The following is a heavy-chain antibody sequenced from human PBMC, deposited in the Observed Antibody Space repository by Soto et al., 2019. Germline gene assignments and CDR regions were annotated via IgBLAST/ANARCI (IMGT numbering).Heavy chain of an antibody. CDR3: ARVPGTTPIWFDP. V-gene: IGHV1-18*04. J-gene: IGHJ5*02. CDR1: GYTFNSYG. Sequence: ASVKVSCKASGYTFNSYGIGWVRQAPGQGLEWMGWISTYNGNTNYAQKLQGRVTMTTDTSTSTAYMELRSLKSDDTAVYYCARVPGTTPIWFDPWGRGTLVTVSS. D-gene: IGHD1-7*01. CDR2: ISTYNGNT.